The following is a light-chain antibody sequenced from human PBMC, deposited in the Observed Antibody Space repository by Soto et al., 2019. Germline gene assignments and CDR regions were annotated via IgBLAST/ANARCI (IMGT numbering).Light chain of an antibody. CDR1: RTVLYSSNNRNY. Sequence: DIVMTQSPDSLAVSLGERATINCKSSRTVLYSSNNRNYLAWYQHKPGQPPKLLINWASARESGVPDRFSGAGSGTDFTLTISILQAEDVAVYYCQQYYGTPLTFGGWTMLAIK. J-gene: IGKJ4*01. CDR2: WAS. CDR3: QQYYGTPLT. V-gene: IGKV4-1*01.